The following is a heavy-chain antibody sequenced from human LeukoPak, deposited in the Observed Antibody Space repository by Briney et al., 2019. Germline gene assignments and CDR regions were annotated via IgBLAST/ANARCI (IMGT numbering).Heavy chain of an antibody. CDR2: INHSGST. CDR1: GGSFSGYY. V-gene: IGHV4-34*01. D-gene: IGHD2-2*01. CDR3: ARGRVFYCSSTSCYPFDY. Sequence: SETLSLTCAVYGGSFSGYYWSWIRQPPGKGLEWIGEINHSGSTNYNPSLKSRVTISVDTSKNQFPLKLSSVTAADTAVYYCARGRVFYCSSTSCYPFDYWGQGTLVTVSS. J-gene: IGHJ4*02.